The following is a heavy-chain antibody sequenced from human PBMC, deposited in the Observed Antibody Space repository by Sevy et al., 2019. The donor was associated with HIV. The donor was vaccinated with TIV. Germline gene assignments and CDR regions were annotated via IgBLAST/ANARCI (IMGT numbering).Heavy chain of an antibody. CDR1: GFAFSDHY. Sequence: GGSLRLSCAASGFAFSDHYVDWVRQAPGKGLEWVGRIRNRPNRYTTEYAASVEGRFTNSRDDSRHSLYLQMTSLKTEDSAVYYGVRGPNGGVGGGQQISPYCWDVWGKGATVTVSS. CDR3: VRGPNGGVGGGQQISPYCWDV. J-gene: IGHJ6*04. CDR2: IRNRPNRYTT. V-gene: IGHV3-72*01. D-gene: IGHD2-21*01.